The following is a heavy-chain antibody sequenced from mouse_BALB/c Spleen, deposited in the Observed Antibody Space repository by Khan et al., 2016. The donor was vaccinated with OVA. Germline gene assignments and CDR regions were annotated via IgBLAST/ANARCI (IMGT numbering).Heavy chain of an antibody. CDR1: GYTFTSYW. CDR2: INPSTGYT. J-gene: IGHJ4*01. V-gene: IGHV1-7*01. Sequence: QVQLQHSGAELAKPGASVKMSCKASGYTFTSYWMHWVKQRPGQGLEWIGYINPSTGYTEYNQKFKAKATLTTDKSSSTAYMQLSSLTSEDSAVYYCAALILFYYSMDYWGQGTSVTVSS. CDR3: AALILFYYSMDY.